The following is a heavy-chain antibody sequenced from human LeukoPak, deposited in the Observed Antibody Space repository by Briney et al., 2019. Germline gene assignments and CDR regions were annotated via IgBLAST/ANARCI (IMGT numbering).Heavy chain of an antibody. CDR3: ARGRVSSSTWYSTYYYYFYMDV. V-gene: IGHV4-34*01. CDR1: GKSFSGYY. Sequence: PSETLSLTCAVYGKSFSGYYWSWIRQPPGTGLEWIGESNHSGSTNYIPSLNGRVSISRDTTKNLFSLRLRSVTAADTAVYFCARGRVSSSTWYSTYYYYFYMDVWGKGTTVTISS. CDR2: SNHSGST. J-gene: IGHJ6*03. D-gene: IGHD1-1*01.